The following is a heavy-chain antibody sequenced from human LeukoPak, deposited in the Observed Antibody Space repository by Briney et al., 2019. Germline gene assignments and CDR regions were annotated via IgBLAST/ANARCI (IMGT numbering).Heavy chain of an antibody. V-gene: IGHV4-61*08. J-gene: IGHJ3*02. CDR2: IYYSGST. CDR3: ARDVTGNDAFDI. CDR1: GGSISSGDYY. D-gene: IGHD1-20*01. Sequence: PSQTLSLTCTVSGGSISSGDYYWSWIRQPPGKGLEWIGYIYYSGSTNYNPSLKSRVTISVDTSKNQFSLKLSSVTAADTAVYYCARDVTGNDAFDIWGQGTMVTVSS.